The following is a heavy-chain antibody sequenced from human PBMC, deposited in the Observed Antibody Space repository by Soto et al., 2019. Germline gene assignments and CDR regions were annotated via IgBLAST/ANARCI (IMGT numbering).Heavy chain of an antibody. CDR3: ARGQSSSWGDYYYGMDV. D-gene: IGHD6-6*01. CDR1: GFTFSDYY. Sequence: VGSLRLSCAASGFTFSDYYMSWIRQAPGKGLEWVSYISSSSSYTNYADSVKGRFTISRDNAKNSLYLQMNSLRAEDTAVYYCARGQSSSWGDYYYGMDVWGQGTTVTVSS. J-gene: IGHJ6*02. V-gene: IGHV3-11*06. CDR2: ISSSSSYT.